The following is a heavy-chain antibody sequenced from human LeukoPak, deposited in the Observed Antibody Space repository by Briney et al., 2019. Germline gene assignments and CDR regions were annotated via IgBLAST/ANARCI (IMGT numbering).Heavy chain of an antibody. Sequence: ASVKVSCKASGYTFTSYDINWVRQATGQGLEWMGWMNPNSGNTGYAQKFQGRVTITRSTSISTAYMELSSLRSEDTAVYYCARVNDYGDYGAFDIWGQGTMVTVSS. V-gene: IGHV1-8*03. CDR3: ARVNDYGDYGAFDI. J-gene: IGHJ3*02. D-gene: IGHD4-17*01. CDR1: GYTFTSYD. CDR2: MNPNSGNT.